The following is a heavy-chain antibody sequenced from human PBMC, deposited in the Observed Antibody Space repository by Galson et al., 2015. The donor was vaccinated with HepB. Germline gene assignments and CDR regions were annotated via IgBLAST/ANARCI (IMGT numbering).Heavy chain of an antibody. CDR2: IRSKANSYAT. J-gene: IGHJ6*03. V-gene: IGHV3-73*01. CDR3: TRTRMVQGVMQNYYYYMDV. CDR1: GFTFSGSA. Sequence: SLRLSCAASGFTFSGSAMHWVRQASGKGLEWVGRIRSKANSYATAYAASVKGRFTISRDDSKNTAYLQMNSLKTEDTAVYYCTRTRMVQGVMQNYYYYMDVWGKGTTVTVSS. D-gene: IGHD3-10*01.